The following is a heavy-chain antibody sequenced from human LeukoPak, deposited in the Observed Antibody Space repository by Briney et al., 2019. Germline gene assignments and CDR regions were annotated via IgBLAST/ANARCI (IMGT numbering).Heavy chain of an antibody. D-gene: IGHD3-22*01. V-gene: IGHV4-34*01. Sequence: SETLSLTCAVYGGSFSGYYWSWIRQPPGKGLEWIGEINHSGSTNYNPSLKSRVIISVDTSKNQFSLKLSSVTAADTAVYYCASGDSSGYYALDYWGQGTLVTVSS. CDR3: ASGDSSGYYALDY. CDR2: INHSGST. CDR1: GGSFSGYY. J-gene: IGHJ4*02.